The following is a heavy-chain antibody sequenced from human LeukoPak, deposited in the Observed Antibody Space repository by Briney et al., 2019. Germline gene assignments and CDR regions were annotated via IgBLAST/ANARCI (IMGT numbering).Heavy chain of an antibody. CDR2: MFYSGST. CDR3: ARQNGRSGWHPFWY. V-gene: IGHV4-39*01. J-gene: IGHJ4*02. CDR1: GGSISSSSYY. D-gene: IGHD6-19*01. Sequence: SETLSLTFTVSGGSISSSSYYWGWIRQPPGKGLECIGGMFYSGSTYYNPSPKSRVTIFVDTYKNQFSLKLSSVTAADTAVYYCARQNGRSGWHPFWYWGQGTLVTVSS.